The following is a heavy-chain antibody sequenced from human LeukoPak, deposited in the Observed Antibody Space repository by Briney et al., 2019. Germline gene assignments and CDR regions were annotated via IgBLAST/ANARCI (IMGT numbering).Heavy chain of an antibody. D-gene: IGHD2-21*02. J-gene: IGHJ4*02. CDR2: ISYDGSNK. V-gene: IGHV3-30*04. CDR3: ARAELLSLDY. CDR1: GFTFDDYA. Sequence: GRSLRLSCAASGFTFDDYAMHWVRQAPGKGLEWVAVISYDGSNKYYADSVKGRFTISRDNSKNTVYLQMNSLRAEDTAVYYCARAELLSLDYWGQGTLVTVSS.